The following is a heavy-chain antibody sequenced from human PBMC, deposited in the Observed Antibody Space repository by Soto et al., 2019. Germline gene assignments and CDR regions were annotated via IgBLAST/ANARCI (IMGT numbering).Heavy chain of an antibody. D-gene: IGHD3-10*01. CDR2: IYWDDDK. CDR3: AHRPLGGFGELFTY. Sequence: QITLKESGPTLVKPTQTLTLTCTFSGFSLTTSGVGVGWIRQPPGKALEWLALIYWDDDKRYSPSLKSRLTITKDTCKNQVVLTMTNMDPVDTATYYCAHRPLGGFGELFTYWGQGTLVTVSS. CDR1: GFSLTTSGVG. V-gene: IGHV2-5*02. J-gene: IGHJ4*02.